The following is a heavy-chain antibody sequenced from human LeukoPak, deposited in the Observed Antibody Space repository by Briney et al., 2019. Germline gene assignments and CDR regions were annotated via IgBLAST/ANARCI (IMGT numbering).Heavy chain of an antibody. CDR3: ARHVLAATWKHFDY. CDR2: ISSRSSYI. D-gene: IGHD2-15*01. V-gene: IGHV3-21*01. J-gene: IGHJ4*02. CDR1: GFTFSSYS. Sequence: GGSLRLSCEASGFTFSSYSMNWVRQAPGKGLEWVSSISSRSSYIYYADSVKGRFTISRDNAKNSLYLQMNSLRAEDTAVYYCARHVLAATWKHFDYWGQGTLVTVSS.